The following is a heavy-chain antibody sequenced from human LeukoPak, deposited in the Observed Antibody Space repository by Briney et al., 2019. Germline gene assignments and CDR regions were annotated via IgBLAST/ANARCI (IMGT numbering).Heavy chain of an antibody. Sequence: PGGSLRLSCAVSGVIFNNYIMNWVRQAPGKGLEWVSSITGSGSFVYYADSVKGRFTISRDNAKNSLFLQMNSLRAEDTAVYYCARDSSGPWFDPWGQGTLVTVSS. J-gene: IGHJ5*02. CDR1: GVIFNNYI. CDR2: ITGSGSFV. CDR3: ARDSSGPWFDP. V-gene: IGHV3-21*01. D-gene: IGHD6-6*01.